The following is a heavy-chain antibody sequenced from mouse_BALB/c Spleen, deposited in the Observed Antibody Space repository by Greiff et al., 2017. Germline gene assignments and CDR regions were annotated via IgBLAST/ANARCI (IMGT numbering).Heavy chain of an antibody. Sequence: VQLQQSGAELVKPGASVKLSCTASGFNIKDTYMHWVKQRPEQGLEWIGRIDPANGNTKYDPKFQGKATITADTSSNTAYLQLSSLTSEDTAVYYCARSANWDDFDYWGQGTTLTVSS. V-gene: IGHV14-3*02. CDR1: GFNIKDTY. CDR2: IDPANGNT. CDR3: ARSANWDDFDY. D-gene: IGHD4-1*01. J-gene: IGHJ2*01.